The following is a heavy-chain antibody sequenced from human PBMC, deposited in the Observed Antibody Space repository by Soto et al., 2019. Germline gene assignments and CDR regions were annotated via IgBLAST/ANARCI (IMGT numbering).Heavy chain of an antibody. CDR1: GFTFSSYA. J-gene: IGHJ4*02. CDR2: ISAGGGST. V-gene: IGHV3-23*01. D-gene: IGHD2-15*01. Sequence: GGSLRLSCAASGFTFSSYAMSWVRQAPGKGLEWVSAISAGGGSTDYADSVKGRFTISRDNSKNTLYLQMNSLSAEDTAVYYCAKEKYCTGGSCYESPLYYLDSWGQGTLVTVSS. CDR3: AKEKYCTGGSCYESPLYYLDS.